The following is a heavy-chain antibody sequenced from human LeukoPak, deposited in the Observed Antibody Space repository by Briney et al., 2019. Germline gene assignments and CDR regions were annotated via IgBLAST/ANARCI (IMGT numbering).Heavy chain of an antibody. CDR2: IYYSGST. J-gene: IGHJ5*02. CDR1: GGSISSGGYY. V-gene: IGHV4-31*03. CDR3: ARALYSSTAEPYNWFDP. D-gene: IGHD6-13*01. Sequence: SQTLSLTCTVSGGSISSGGYYWSWIRQHPGKGLEWIGYIYYSGSTHYNPSLKSRVTISVDTSKNQFSLKLSSVTAEDTAVYYCARALYSSTAEPYNWFDPWGQGTLVTVSS.